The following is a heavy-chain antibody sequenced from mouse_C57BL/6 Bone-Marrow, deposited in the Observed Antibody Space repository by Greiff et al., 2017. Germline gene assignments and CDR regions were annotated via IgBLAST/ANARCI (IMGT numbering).Heavy chain of an antibody. CDR2: ISNGGGST. CDR3: ARHDLLEGLDY. D-gene: IGHD2-1*01. CDR1: GFTFSDYY. V-gene: IGHV5-12*01. Sequence: EVMLVESGGGLVQPGGSLKLSCAASGFTFSDYYMYWVRQTPEKRLEWVAYISNGGGSTYYPDTVKGRFTISRDNAKNTLYLQMSSLKSEDTAMYYCARHDLLEGLDYWGQGTTLTVSS. J-gene: IGHJ2*01.